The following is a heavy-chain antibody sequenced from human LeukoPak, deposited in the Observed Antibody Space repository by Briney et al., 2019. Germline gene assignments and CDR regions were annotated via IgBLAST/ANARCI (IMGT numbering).Heavy chain of an antibody. CDR1: GYTFTNND. J-gene: IGHJ4*02. CDR3: ARHFGTGDNFDY. CDR2: MHPNSDDT. Sequence: ASVKVSCKASGYTFTNNDIHWVRQATGQGLEWMGWMHPNSDDTGYAQKFQGRATMTRNTSISTAYMELSSLRPEDTAVYYCARHFGTGDNFDYWGQGTLLIVSS. D-gene: IGHD1-1*01. V-gene: IGHV1-8*01.